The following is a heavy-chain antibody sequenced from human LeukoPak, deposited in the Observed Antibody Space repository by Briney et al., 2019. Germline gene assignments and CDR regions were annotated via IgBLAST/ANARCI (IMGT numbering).Heavy chain of an antibody. CDR1: GFTFSTYA. CDR2: ISGSGGST. CDR3: ARGYGGNSGYFQH. J-gene: IGHJ1*01. Sequence: PGGSLRLSCAASGFTFSTYAMSWVRQAPGKGLEWVSAISGSGGSTYYADSVKGRFTISRDNAKNSLYLQMNSLRAEDTAVYYCARGYGGNSGYFQHWGQGTLVTVSS. D-gene: IGHD4-23*01. V-gene: IGHV3-23*01.